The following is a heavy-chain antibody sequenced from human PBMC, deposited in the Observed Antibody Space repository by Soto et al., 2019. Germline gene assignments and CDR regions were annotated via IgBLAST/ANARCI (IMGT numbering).Heavy chain of an antibody. Sequence: GESLKISCKGSGYSFTSYWIGWVRQMPGKGLEWMGIIYPGDSDTRYSPSFQGQVTISADKSISTAYLQWSSLKASDTAMYYCARHVDYRDAEVGATMEGAYVDYWGQGTLVTVSS. CDR1: GYSFTSYW. J-gene: IGHJ4*02. CDR2: IYPGDSDT. D-gene: IGHD1-26*01. CDR3: ARHVDYRDAEVGATMEGAYVDY. V-gene: IGHV5-51*01.